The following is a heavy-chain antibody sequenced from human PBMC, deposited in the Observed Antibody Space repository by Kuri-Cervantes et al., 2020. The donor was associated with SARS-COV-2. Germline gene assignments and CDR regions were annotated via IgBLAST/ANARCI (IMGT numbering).Heavy chain of an antibody. Sequence: LSPTCAASGFTFSTYVIHWVRQAPGRGLAWVAVIWYDGENEYYAGSVKGRFTISRDNSKNTVSLHMNSLRAEDTAMYYCARGAANYYYMDVWGKGTTVTVSS. CDR2: IWYDGENE. CDR3: ARGAANYYYMDV. J-gene: IGHJ6*03. V-gene: IGHV3-33*08. D-gene: IGHD3-16*01. CDR1: GFTFSTYV.